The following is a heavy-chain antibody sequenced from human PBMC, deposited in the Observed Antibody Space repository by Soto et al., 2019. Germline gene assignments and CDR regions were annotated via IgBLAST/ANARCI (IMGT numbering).Heavy chain of an antibody. J-gene: IGHJ5*02. V-gene: IGHV3-23*01. Sequence: GGSLRLSCAASGFTFSSYAMSWVRQAPGKGLEWVSAISGSGGSTYYADSVKGRFTISRDNSKNTLYLQMNSLRAEDTAVYYGAKASGYDKNKYNWFDPWGQGTLVTVSS. D-gene: IGHD5-12*01. CDR1: GFTFSSYA. CDR3: AKASGYDKNKYNWFDP. CDR2: ISGSGGST.